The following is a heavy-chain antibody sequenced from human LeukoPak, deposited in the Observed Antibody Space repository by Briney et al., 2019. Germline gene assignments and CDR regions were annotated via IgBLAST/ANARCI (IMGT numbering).Heavy chain of an antibody. V-gene: IGHV4-59*01. CDR2: IYSSGST. CDR3: ARDSGSYRRGAFDI. D-gene: IGHD3-10*01. CDR1: GGSISSYY. J-gene: IGHJ3*02. Sequence: SETLSLTCTVSGGSISSYYWSWIRQPPGKGLEWIGYIYSSGSTNYNPSLKSRVTISVDTSKSQFSLKLSSVTAADTAVYYCARDSGSYRRGAFDIWGQGTMVTVSS.